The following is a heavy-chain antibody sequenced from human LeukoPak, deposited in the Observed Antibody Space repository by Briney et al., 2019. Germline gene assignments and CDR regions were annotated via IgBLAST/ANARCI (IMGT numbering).Heavy chain of an antibody. D-gene: IGHD3-3*01. CDR3: AKDAKRDFWSGYYQYYFDY. Sequence: GGSLRLSCAASGFTFSSYGMHWVRQAPGKGLEWVAVISYDGSNKYYADSVKGRFTISRDNSKNTLYLQMNSLRAEDTAVYYCAKDAKRDFWSGYYQYYFDYWGQGTLVTVSS. CDR1: GFTFSSYG. J-gene: IGHJ4*02. CDR2: ISYDGSNK. V-gene: IGHV3-30*18.